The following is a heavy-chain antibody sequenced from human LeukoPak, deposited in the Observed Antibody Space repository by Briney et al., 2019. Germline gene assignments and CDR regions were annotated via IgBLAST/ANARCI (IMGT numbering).Heavy chain of an antibody. J-gene: IGHJ4*02. Sequence: GGSLRLSCAASGYTFSNHGMHWARQAPGKGLEWVAVIWYDGSRQYYVDSVKGRFTISRDSPRNTLFLQMNTMRVEDTAVYYCVRDGGYATLDLWGQGTPVTVSS. CDR3: VRDGGYATLDL. CDR1: GYTFSNHG. D-gene: IGHD5-12*01. CDR2: IWYDGSRQ. V-gene: IGHV3-33*08.